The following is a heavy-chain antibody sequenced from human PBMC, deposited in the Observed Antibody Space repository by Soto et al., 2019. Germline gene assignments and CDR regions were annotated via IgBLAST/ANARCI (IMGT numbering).Heavy chain of an antibody. J-gene: IGHJ4*01. V-gene: IGHV4-61*05. CDR2: VHFSGST. D-gene: IGHD6-13*01. CDR3: ARFGAAAAHDDN. CDR1: GGPITSRTYS. Sequence: PSETLSLTCAVSGGPITSRTYSWGWIRQPPGKGLEWVGYVHFSGSTTYNPSLAPRLNISFDMSKSQVYLQLTSVTAADTAVYYCARFGAAAAHDDNWGRGVLVTVSS.